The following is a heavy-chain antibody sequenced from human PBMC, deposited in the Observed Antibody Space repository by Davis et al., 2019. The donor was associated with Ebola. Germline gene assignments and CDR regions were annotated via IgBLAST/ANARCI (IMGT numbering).Heavy chain of an antibody. CDR1: GFTFRDYA. Sequence: GESLKISCAASGFTFRDYALHWVRQAPGKGLEYVSAISSNGGSTYYADSVRGRFTISRDNSKNTLYLQMNSLRAEDTAVYYCAKDRRQLVGPESWGQGTLVTVSS. J-gene: IGHJ4*02. CDR2: ISSNGGST. V-gene: IGHV3-64*02. D-gene: IGHD6-6*01. CDR3: AKDRRQLVGPES.